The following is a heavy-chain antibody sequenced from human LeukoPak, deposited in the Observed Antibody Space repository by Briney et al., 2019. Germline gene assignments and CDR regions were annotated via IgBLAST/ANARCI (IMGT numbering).Heavy chain of an antibody. CDR1: GFTFSSYS. V-gene: IGHV3-48*04. CDR2: ISSSSSTI. J-gene: IGHJ3*02. CDR3: ARRGSSSCFDI. D-gene: IGHD6-13*01. Sequence: PGGSLRLSCAASGFTFSSYSMNWVRQAPGKGLEWVSYISSSSSTIYYADSVKGRFTISRDNAKNSLYLQMNSLRAEDTAVYYCARRGSSSCFDIWGQGTMVTVSS.